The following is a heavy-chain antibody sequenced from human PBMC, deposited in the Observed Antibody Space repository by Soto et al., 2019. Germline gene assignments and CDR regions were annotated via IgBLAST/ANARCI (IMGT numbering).Heavy chain of an antibody. CDR3: AGEGGRSDFWGGDYTTYYYYGMDV. CDR1: GGSISSYY. Sequence: SETLSLTCTVSGGSISSYYWSWIRQPAGKGLEWVGRIYTSGSTNYYPSLKSRVTMSVDTSKNQFSLKLSSVTAAATAVYYCAGEGGRSDFWGGDYTTYYYYGMDVWGQGTTVTVSS. V-gene: IGHV4-4*07. D-gene: IGHD3-3*01. CDR2: IYTSGST. J-gene: IGHJ6*02.